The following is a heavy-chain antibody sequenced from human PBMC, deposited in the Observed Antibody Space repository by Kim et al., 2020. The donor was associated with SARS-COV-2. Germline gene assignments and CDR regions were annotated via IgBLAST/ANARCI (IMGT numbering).Heavy chain of an antibody. CDR3: VEAYSYGH. V-gene: IGHV3-30*01. D-gene: IGHD5-18*01. CDR2: DGSNK. J-gene: IGHJ4*02. Sequence: DGSNKYSADSVKGRFTISRDNSKNTLYLQRNSLRAEDTAVYYCVEAYSYGHWGQGTLVTVSS.